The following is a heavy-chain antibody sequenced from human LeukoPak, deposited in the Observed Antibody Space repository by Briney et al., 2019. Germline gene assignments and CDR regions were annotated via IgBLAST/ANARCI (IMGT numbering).Heavy chain of an antibody. J-gene: IGHJ4*02. CDR2: INSDGSST. CDR3: ARRGSD. CDR1: GFTFSTYW. Sequence: GGSLRLSCAASGFTFSTYWMLWVRQAPGKGLVWVSRINSDGSSTTYADSVRGRFTTSRDNAKNTLYLQLNSLRGEDPAVYYCARRGSDWGQGTLVTVSS. D-gene: IGHD3-10*01. V-gene: IGHV3-74*01.